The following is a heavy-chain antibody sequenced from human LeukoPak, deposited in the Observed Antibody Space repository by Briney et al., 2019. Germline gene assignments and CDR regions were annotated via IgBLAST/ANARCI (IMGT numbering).Heavy chain of an antibody. CDR3: AKDMELAS. J-gene: IGHJ5*02. Sequence: GGSLTLSCAASGFTFRDAAMTWVRQAPGKGLEWVSLISSSGANAYYADSVKGRFTISRDNSKNTLYLQMNNLRGGDTAEYYCAKDMELASWGQGTLVTVSS. CDR2: ISSSGANA. CDR1: GFTFRDAA. D-gene: IGHD1-26*01. V-gene: IGHV3-23*01.